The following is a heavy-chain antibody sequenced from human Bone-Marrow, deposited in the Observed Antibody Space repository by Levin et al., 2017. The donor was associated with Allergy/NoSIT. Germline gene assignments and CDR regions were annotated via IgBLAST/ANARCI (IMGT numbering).Heavy chain of an antibody. CDR1: GFSFSSYW. CDR3: ARDQPSSSSYVRTPFDY. D-gene: IGHD6-13*01. CDR2: IKQDGSEK. V-gene: IGHV3-7*04. J-gene: IGHJ4*02. Sequence: AGGSLRLYCAASGFSFSSYWMSWVRQAPGKGLEWVANIKQDGSEKYYVDSVRGRFTISRDNAKNSLFLQMNSLRVEDTAVYYCARDQPSSSSYVRTPFDYWGQGTLVTVSS.